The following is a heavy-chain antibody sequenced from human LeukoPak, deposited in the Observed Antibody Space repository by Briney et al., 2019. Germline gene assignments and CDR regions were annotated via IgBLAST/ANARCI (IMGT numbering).Heavy chain of an antibody. J-gene: IGHJ4*02. Sequence: GGSLRLSCAASGFTFNTYAMHWVRQAPGKGLEWMAVISYNGINEYYADSVKGRFTISRDNSKSTLLLQMNSLRAEDTAVYYCAKVRWDNSGWYYLDSWGQGTLVTVSS. D-gene: IGHD6-19*01. CDR3: AKVRWDNSGWYYLDS. V-gene: IGHV3-30*04. CDR1: GFTFNTYA. CDR2: ISYNGINE.